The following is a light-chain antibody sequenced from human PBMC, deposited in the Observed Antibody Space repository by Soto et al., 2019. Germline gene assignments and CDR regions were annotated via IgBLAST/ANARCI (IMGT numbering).Light chain of an antibody. CDR1: QGIRND. Sequence: AIQMTQSPSSLSASVGDRVTITCRASQGIRNDLDWFQQKPGKAPKLLIYAASNLQSGVPARFSGSGSGTDFTLTISSLXPEDFATYYCLQKYFYPFTFGPGTKVDIK. CDR2: AAS. V-gene: IGKV1-6*01. J-gene: IGKJ3*01. CDR3: LQKYFYPFT.